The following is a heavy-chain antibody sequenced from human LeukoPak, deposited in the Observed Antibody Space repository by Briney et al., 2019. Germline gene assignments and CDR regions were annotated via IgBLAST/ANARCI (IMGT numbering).Heavy chain of an antibody. Sequence: GGSLRLSCAVSGFTVSSNYMSWVRQAPGKGLEWVSVIYSGTNTYHADSVKGRFIISRDNPKNMLYLQMNSLRAEDTAVYYCARVASGTLDCWGQGTLVTVSS. CDR2: IYSGTNT. V-gene: IGHV3-53*01. CDR3: ARVASGTLDC. D-gene: IGHD6-25*01. CDR1: GFTVSSNY. J-gene: IGHJ4*02.